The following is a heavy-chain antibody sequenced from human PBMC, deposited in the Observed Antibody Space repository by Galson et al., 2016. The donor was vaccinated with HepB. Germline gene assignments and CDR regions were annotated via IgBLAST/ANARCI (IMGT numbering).Heavy chain of an antibody. CDR3: ARGRGVHV. J-gene: IGHJ6*02. CDR1: GFTFSSYS. V-gene: IGHV3-7*03. D-gene: IGHD4/OR15-4a*01. Sequence: SLRLSCAASGFTFSSYSMTWVRQAPGKGLEWVANIKQDGSEKYYVDSVKGRFTISRDNAKNSLYLQMNSLRGEDTAVYYCARGRGVHVWGQGTTVTVSS. CDR2: IKQDGSEK.